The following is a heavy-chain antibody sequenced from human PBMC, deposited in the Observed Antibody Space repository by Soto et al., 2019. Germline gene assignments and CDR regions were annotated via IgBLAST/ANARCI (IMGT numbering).Heavy chain of an antibody. Sequence: ASVKVSCKASGGTFSSYAISWVRQAPGQGLEWMGGIIPIFGTANYAQKFQGRVTITADKSTSTAYMELSSLRSEDTAVYYCARRPITLIAVAYYYYGMDVRGQGTTVTVSS. CDR3: ARRPITLIAVAYYYYGMDV. CDR2: IIPIFGTA. CDR1: GGTFSSYA. J-gene: IGHJ6*02. V-gene: IGHV1-69*06. D-gene: IGHD6-19*01.